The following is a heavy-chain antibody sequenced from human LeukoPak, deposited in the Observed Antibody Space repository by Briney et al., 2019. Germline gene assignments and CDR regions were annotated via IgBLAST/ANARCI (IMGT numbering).Heavy chain of an antibody. CDR3: ARDTRVLKLPIYYYYSMDV. D-gene: IGHD1-7*01. V-gene: IGHV1-46*01. CDR1: GYTFTSYY. CDR2: INPSGGST. J-gene: IGHJ6*02. Sequence: ASVKVSCKASGYTFTSYYMHWVRQAPGQGLEWMGIINPSGGSTSYAQKFQGRVTMTRDTSTSTVYMELSSLRSEDTAVYYCARDTRVLKLPIYYYYSMDVWGQGTTVTVSS.